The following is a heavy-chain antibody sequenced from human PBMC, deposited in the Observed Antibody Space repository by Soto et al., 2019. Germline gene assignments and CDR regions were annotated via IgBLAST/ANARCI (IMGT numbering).Heavy chain of an antibody. J-gene: IGHJ6*02. Sequence: GESRKISCKGSGYSFTSYWISWVRQMPGKGLEWMGRIDPSDSYTNYSPSFQGHVTISADKSISTAYLQWSSLKASDTAMYYCAGNMGGYYYYGMDVWGQGTTVTVSS. V-gene: IGHV5-10-1*01. CDR2: IDPSDSYT. CDR3: AGNMGGYYYYGMDV. D-gene: IGHD3-16*01. CDR1: GYSFTSYW.